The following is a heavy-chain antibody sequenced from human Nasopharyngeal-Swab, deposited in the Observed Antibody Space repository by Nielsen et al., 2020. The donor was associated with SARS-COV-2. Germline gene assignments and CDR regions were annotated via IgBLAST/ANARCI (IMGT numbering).Heavy chain of an antibody. J-gene: IGHJ6*02. Sequence: SETLSLTCTVSGGSISSGSYYWSWIRQPAGKGLEWIGRIYTSGSTNYNPSLKSRVTISVDTSKNQFSLKLSSVTAADTAVYYCARGGRAQGNYGRDVWGQGTTVTVSS. V-gene: IGHV4-61*02. CDR3: ARGGRAQGNYGRDV. CDR1: GGSISSGSYY. CDR2: IYTSGST.